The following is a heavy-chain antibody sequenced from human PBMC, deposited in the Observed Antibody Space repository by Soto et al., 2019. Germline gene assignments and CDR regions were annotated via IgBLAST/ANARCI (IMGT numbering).Heavy chain of an antibody. CDR3: ASTYYYDSSGYPYYYYYGMXV. J-gene: IGHJ6*02. CDR1: GYTFTSYY. CDR2: INPSGGST. V-gene: IGHV1-46*01. D-gene: IGHD3-22*01. Sequence: ASVKVSCKASGYTFTSYYMHWVRQAPGQGLEWMGIINPSGGSTSYAQKFQGRVTMTRDTSTSTVYMELSSLRSEDTAVYYCASTYYYDSSGYPYYYYYGMXVWGQGTTVTVSS.